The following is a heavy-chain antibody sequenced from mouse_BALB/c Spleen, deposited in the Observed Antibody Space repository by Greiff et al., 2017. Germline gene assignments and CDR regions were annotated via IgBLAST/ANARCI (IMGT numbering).Heavy chain of an antibody. CDR3: ARPHYYGSSYYFDY. CDR1: GYAFTSYN. CDR2: IDPYNGGT. D-gene: IGHD1-1*01. J-gene: IGHJ2*01. Sequence: VQLQQSGPELVKPGASVKVSCKASGYAFTSYNMYWVKQSHGKSLEWIGYIDPYNGGTSYNQKFKGKATLTVDKSSSTAYMHLNSLTSEDSAVYYCARPHYYGSSYYFDYWGQGTTLTVSS. V-gene: IGHV1S135*01.